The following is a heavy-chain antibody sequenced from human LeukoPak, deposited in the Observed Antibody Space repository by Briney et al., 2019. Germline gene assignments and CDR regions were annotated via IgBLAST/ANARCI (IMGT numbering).Heavy chain of an antibody. V-gene: IGHV3-48*02. Sequence: GGSLRLSCAASGFTFSRYSVNWVRQAPGKGLEWVSYISSSNNTIDYADSVKGRFSVSRDNAKNSLYLQMKSLRDEDTAVYYCAREDGGKADIWGQGTMVTVSS. J-gene: IGHJ3*02. CDR2: ISSSNNTI. CDR3: AREDGGKADI. D-gene: IGHD4-23*01. CDR1: GFTFSRYS.